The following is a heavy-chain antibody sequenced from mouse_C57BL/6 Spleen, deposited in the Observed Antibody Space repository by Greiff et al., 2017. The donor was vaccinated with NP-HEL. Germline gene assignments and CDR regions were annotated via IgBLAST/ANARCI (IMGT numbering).Heavy chain of an antibody. CDR1: GYTFTDYE. CDR2: IDPETGGT. D-gene: IGHD1-1*01. Sequence: QVHVKQSGAELVRPGASVTLSCKASGYTFTDYEMHWVKQTPVHGLEWIGAIDPETGGTAYNQKFKGKAILTADKSSSTAYMELRSLTSEDSAVYYCTSENYYGSSYALDYWGQGTTLTVSS. J-gene: IGHJ2*01. V-gene: IGHV1-15*01. CDR3: TSENYYGSSYALDY.